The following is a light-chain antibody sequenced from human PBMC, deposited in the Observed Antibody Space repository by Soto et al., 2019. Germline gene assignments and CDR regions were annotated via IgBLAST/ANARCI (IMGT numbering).Light chain of an antibody. CDR3: QQFSAYPLT. Sequence: DIQLTQSPSFLSASVGDRVTITCRASQGISSYLAWYQQKSGKAPKLLIYVASTLQSGVPSRFSGSGSGTEFTLTISSLQPXDFATYYCQQFSAYPLTFGGGTKVDIK. CDR2: VAS. J-gene: IGKJ4*01. V-gene: IGKV1-9*01. CDR1: QGISSY.